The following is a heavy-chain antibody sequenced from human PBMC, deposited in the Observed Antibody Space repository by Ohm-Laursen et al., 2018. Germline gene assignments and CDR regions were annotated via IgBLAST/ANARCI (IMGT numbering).Heavy chain of an antibody. CDR3: ARGAPFYGGFDY. J-gene: IGHJ4*02. CDR1: GFTFSRYS. Sequence: SLRLSCSASGFTFSRYSMNWVRQAPGKGLEWVSCISSSSSNIYYADSMKGRFTISRDNAKNELYLQMNGLRGEDTAVYYCARGAPFYGGFDYWGQGTLVTVSS. CDR2: ISSSSSNI. V-gene: IGHV3-48*01. D-gene: IGHD4-17*01.